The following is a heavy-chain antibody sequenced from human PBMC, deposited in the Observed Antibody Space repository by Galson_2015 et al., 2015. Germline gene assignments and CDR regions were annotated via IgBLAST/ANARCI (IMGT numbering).Heavy chain of an antibody. CDR3: ARDRWEAFDD. V-gene: IGHV3-30-3*01. Sequence: SLRLSCAASGFTFSGDNMHWVRQAPGKGLEWVAVISYDGSNKYYADSVKGRFTISRDNSKNTLYVQMNSLRTDDTAVYYCARDRWEAFDDWGQGTLVVVSS. J-gene: IGHJ4*02. CDR1: GFTFSGDN. CDR2: ISYDGSNK. D-gene: IGHD1-26*01.